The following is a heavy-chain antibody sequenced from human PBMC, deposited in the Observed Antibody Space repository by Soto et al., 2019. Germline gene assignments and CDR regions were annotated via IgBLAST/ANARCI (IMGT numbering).Heavy chain of an antibody. J-gene: IGHJ6*02. V-gene: IGHV1-18*01. Sequence: QVQLVQSGAEVKKPGASVKVSCKASGYTFTSYGISWVRQAPGQGLEWMGWISAYNGNTNYAQKLQGRVTMTTDTSTSTADMELRSLRSDDTAVYDWAREGGSYWNYYYYGMDVWGQGTTVTVSS. D-gene: IGHD1-26*01. CDR3: AREGGSYWNYYYYGMDV. CDR2: ISAYNGNT. CDR1: GYTFTSYG.